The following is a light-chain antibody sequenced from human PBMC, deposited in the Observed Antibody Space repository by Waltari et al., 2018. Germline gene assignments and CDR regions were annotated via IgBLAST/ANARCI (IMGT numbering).Light chain of an antibody. J-gene: IGLJ3*02. CDR3: QAWGTGIQGV. CDR1: SGHSTNA. CDR2: VNSDGSH. V-gene: IGLV4-69*01. Sequence: QLGVTQSPSASASLGASVKLTCILSSGHSTNADAWHQQQPEKGPRFLMKVNSDGSHSKGDGIPDRFSGSSSGAERYLTISSLQSEDEADYYCQAWGTGIQGVFGGGTKLTVL.